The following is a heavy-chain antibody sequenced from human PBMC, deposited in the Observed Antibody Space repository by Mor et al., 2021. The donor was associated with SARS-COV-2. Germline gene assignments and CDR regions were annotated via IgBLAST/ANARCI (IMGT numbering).Heavy chain of an antibody. CDR3: ARDHVGNWNDAPLYYFDY. CDR2: IYHSGST. V-gene: IGHV4-4*02. J-gene: IGHJ4*02. D-gene: IGHD1-20*01. Sequence: GLEWIGEIYHSGSTNYNPSLKSRVTISVDKSKNQFSLKLSSVTAADTAVYYCARDHVGNWNDAPLYYFDYWGQGTLVTVSS.